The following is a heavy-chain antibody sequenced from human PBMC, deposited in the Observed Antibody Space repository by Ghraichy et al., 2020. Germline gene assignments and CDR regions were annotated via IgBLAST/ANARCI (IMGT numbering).Heavy chain of an antibody. J-gene: IGHJ4*02. D-gene: IGHD6-19*01. CDR1: GFTFSSYA. CDR2: ISGSGDST. CDR3: AKTPGDIAVAGTFDY. Sequence: GGSLRLSCAASGFTFSSYALSWVRQAPGKGLDWVSVISGSGDSTYNADSVRGRLTISRDNSKNTVYLQINSLRDEDTAVYYCAKTPGDIAVAGTFDYWGQGILVTVSS. V-gene: IGHV3-23*01.